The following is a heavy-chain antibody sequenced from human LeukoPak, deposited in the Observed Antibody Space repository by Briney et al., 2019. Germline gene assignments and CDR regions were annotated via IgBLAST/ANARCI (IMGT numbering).Heavy chain of an antibody. CDR3: ATEDGYSSGWYRGYNWFDP. J-gene: IGHJ5*02. CDR1: GYTLTELS. Sequence: ASVKVSCKVSGYTLTELSMHWVRPAPGKGLEWMGGFDPEDGETIYAQKFQGRVTMTEDTSTDTAYMELSSLRSEDTAVYYCATEDGYSSGWYRGYNWFDPWGQGTLVTVSS. D-gene: IGHD6-19*01. CDR2: FDPEDGET. V-gene: IGHV1-24*01.